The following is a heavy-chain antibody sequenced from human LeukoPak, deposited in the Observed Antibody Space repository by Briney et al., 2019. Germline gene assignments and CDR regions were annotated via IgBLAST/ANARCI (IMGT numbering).Heavy chain of an antibody. CDR1: GYTLTELS. CDR3: ARDIVVVVAAPRDYYYYGMDV. J-gene: IGHJ6*02. Sequence: ASVKVSCKVSGYTLTELSMHWVRQAPGKGLEWMGGFDPEDGETIYAQKLQGRVTMTTDTSTSTAYMELRSLRSDDTAVYYCARDIVVVVAAPRDYYYYGMDVWGQGTTVTVSS. V-gene: IGHV1-24*01. D-gene: IGHD2-15*01. CDR2: FDPEDGET.